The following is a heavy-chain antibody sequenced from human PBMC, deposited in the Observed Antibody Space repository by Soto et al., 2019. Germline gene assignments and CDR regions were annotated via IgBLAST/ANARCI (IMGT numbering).Heavy chain of an antibody. CDR1: GGSISSGGYY. J-gene: IGHJ6*02. D-gene: IGHD3-22*01. CDR3: ARLTGSSVYYQSPPYYYSGMDV. V-gene: IGHV4-31*03. CDR2: IYYSGST. Sequence: PSETLSLTCTVSGGSISSGGYYWSWIRQHPGKGLEWIGYIYYSGSTYYNPSLKSRVTISVDTSKNQFSLKLSSVTAADTAVYYCARLTGSSVYYQSPPYYYSGMDVWGQGTTVTVSS.